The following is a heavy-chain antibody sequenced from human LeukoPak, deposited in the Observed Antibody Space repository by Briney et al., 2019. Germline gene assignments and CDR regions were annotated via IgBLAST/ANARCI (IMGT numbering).Heavy chain of an antibody. V-gene: IGHV4-39*01. CDR1: GGSISSSSAY. Sequence: SETLSLTCTVSGGSISSSSAYWCWIRQLPGRGLEWIGSIYYSKNTYYNPSLKSRVTISADTSKNQFSLTLGSVSATDTAVYYCVSPRGFSYGYFDYWGQGTLVTVSS. CDR3: VSPRGFSYGYFDY. J-gene: IGHJ4*02. CDR2: IYYSKNT. D-gene: IGHD5-18*01.